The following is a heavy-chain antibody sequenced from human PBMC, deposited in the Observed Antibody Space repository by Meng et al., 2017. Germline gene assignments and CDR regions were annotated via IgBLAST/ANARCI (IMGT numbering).Heavy chain of an antibody. CDR1: GFTFSSYA. V-gene: IGHV3-23*01. CDR3: ARVYDPRTYYYYGMDV. D-gene: IGHD3-16*01. Sequence: GESLKISCAASGFTFSSYAMSWVRQAPGKGLEWVSAISGSGGSTYYADSVKGRFTISRDNSKNTLYLQMNSLRAEDTAVYYCARVYDPRTYYYYGMDVWGQGTTVTVSS. CDR2: ISGSGGST. J-gene: IGHJ6*02.